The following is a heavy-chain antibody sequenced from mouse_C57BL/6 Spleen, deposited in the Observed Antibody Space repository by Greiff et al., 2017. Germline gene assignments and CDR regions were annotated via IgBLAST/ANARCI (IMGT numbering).Heavy chain of an antibody. Sequence: QVQLQQSGPELVKPGASVKISCKASGYSFTSYYIHWVKQRPGQGLEWIGWIYPGSGNTKYNEKFKGKATLTADTSSSTAYMQLSSLTSEDSAVYYCARDGNWDDAWYFDVWGTGTTVTVSS. D-gene: IGHD4-1*01. CDR3: ARDGNWDDAWYFDV. CDR1: GYSFTSYY. CDR2: IYPGSGNT. V-gene: IGHV1-66*01. J-gene: IGHJ1*03.